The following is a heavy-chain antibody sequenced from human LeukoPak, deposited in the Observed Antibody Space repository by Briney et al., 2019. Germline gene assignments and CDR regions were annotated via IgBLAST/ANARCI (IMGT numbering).Heavy chain of an antibody. V-gene: IGHV1-69*05. Sequence: ASVKVSCKASGGTFSSYAISWVRQAPGQGLEWMGGIIPIFGTANYAQKFQGRVTITTDESTSTAYMELSSLRSEDTAVYYCARDRDYYDSSDIPEYYFDYWGQGTLVTVSS. CDR2: IIPIFGTA. D-gene: IGHD3-22*01. J-gene: IGHJ4*02. CDR3: ARDRDYYDSSDIPEYYFDY. CDR1: GGTFSSYA.